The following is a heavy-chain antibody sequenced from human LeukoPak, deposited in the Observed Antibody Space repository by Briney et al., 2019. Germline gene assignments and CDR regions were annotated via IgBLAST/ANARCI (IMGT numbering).Heavy chain of an antibody. CDR2: IYYSGST. CDR1: GGSISSYY. J-gene: IGHJ6*02. Sequence: PSETLSLTCTVSGGSISSYYWSWIRQPPGKGLEWIGYIYYSGSTNYNPSLKSRVTISVDTSKNQFSLKLSSVTAADTAVYYCARAHYDSSGNYYGMDVWGQGTTVTVSS. D-gene: IGHD3-22*01. V-gene: IGHV4-59*01. CDR3: ARAHYDSSGNYYGMDV.